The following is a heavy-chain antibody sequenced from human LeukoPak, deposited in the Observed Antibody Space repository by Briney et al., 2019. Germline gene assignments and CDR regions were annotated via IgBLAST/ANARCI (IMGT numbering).Heavy chain of an antibody. CDR1: GFTFSGSA. J-gene: IGHJ4*02. Sequence: RGSLRLSCAASGFTFSGSAMHWVRQASGKGLEWVGRIRSKANSYATAYAASVKGRFTISRDDSKNTAYLQMNSLKTEDTAVYYCTRLPFGSACWGQGTLVTVSS. CDR2: IRSKANSYAT. D-gene: IGHD3-10*01. V-gene: IGHV3-73*01. CDR3: TRLPFGSAC.